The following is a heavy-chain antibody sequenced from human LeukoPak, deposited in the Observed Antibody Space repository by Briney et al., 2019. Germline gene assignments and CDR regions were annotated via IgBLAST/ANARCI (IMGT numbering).Heavy chain of an antibody. D-gene: IGHD5-18*01. V-gene: IGHV3-30-3*01. CDR3: ARGRLIQLWPQGDY. J-gene: IGHJ4*02. CDR1: GFTFSSYA. CDR2: ISYDGSNK. Sequence: GRSLRLSCAASGFTFSSYAMHWVRQAPGKGLEWVAVISYDGSNKYYADSVKGRFTISRDNSKNTLYLQMNSLRAEDTAVYYCARGRLIQLWPQGDYWGQGTLVTVSS.